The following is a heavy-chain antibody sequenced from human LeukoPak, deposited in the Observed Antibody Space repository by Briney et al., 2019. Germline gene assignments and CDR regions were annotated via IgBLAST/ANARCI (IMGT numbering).Heavy chain of an antibody. J-gene: IGHJ4*02. CDR1: GGTFSSYA. CDR3: ASRQYGSPKLIFDY. D-gene: IGHD4-17*01. V-gene: IGHV1-69*05. CDR2: IIPIFGTA. Sequence: ASVKVSCKASGGTFSSYAISWVRQAPGQGLEWMGGIIPIFGTANYAQKFQGRVTITTDESTSTAYMELSSLRSEDTAVYYCASRQYGSPKLIFDYWGQGTLVTVSS.